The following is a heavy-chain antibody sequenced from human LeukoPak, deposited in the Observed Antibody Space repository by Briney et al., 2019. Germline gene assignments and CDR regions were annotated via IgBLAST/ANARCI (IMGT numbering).Heavy chain of an antibody. J-gene: IGHJ5*02. CDR3: AKGRASAGGYSGYDWGDWFDP. D-gene: IGHD5-12*01. CDR1: GYTFTSYD. Sequence: ASVKVSCKASGYTFTSYDINWVRQATGQGLEWMGWMNPNSGNIGYAQKFQGRVIFTRNISISTAYMEVSSLTSEDTAVYYCAKGRASAGGYSGYDWGDWFDPWGQGTLVTVSS. V-gene: IGHV1-8*01. CDR2: MNPNSGNI.